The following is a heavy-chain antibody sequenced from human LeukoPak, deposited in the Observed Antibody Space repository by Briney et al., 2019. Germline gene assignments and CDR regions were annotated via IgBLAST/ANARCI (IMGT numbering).Heavy chain of an antibody. CDR2: IDHSGST. CDR1: GGTFRGFF. D-gene: IGHD3-10*01. V-gene: IGHV4-34*01. Sequence: SETLSLTCAVSGGTFRGFFWSWIRQPPGKGPAWIGEIDHSGSTSYDPSLESRVTLSVDTSKNQVSLTLNSVTAADTAVYYCARGLRFHIGSGNWFDLWGQGTLVTVSS. CDR3: ARGLRFHIGSGNWFDL. J-gene: IGHJ5*02.